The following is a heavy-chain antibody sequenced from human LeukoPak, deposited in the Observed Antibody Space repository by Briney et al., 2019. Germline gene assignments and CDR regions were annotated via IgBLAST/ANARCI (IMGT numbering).Heavy chain of an antibody. J-gene: IGHJ4*02. CDR3: ATDSPLSGTYNFDY. Sequence: ASVKVSCKVSGYTLTELSMHWVRQAPGKGLEWMGGFDPAGGETIYAQKFQGRLTMAEDTSTDTAYMELSSLRSEDTAVYYCATDSPLSGTYNFDYWGQGTLVTVSS. V-gene: IGHV1-24*01. CDR2: FDPAGGET. CDR1: GYTLTELS. D-gene: IGHD1-26*01.